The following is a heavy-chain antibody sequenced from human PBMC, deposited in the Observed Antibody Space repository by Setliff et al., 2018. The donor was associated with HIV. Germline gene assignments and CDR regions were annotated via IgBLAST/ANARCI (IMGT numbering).Heavy chain of an antibody. Sequence: PSETLSLTCNVYGGSFNDYYWTWIRQPPGKGLEWIGYIHASGKANYNPSLKSRVTISLDTSKMQFSLRLTSVTAADTAVYYCATLDPSGGNYFDYWGQGTLVTVSS. V-gene: IGHV4-4*09. CDR3: ATLDPSGGNYFDY. D-gene: IGHD2-15*01. J-gene: IGHJ4*02. CDR2: IHASGKA. CDR1: GGSFNDYY.